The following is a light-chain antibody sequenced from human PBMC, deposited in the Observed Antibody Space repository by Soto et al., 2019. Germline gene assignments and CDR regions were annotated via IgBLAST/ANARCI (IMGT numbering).Light chain of an antibody. CDR1: SSNNGNNN. CDR2: RNG. Sequence: VLTQPLSASGTPGQRVTISCSGSSSNNGNNNVYWYQQHPETAPKLLIYRNGQRPSGVPDRFSGSKSGTSASLAICGLRSEDEADYYCARWDDSLRGYVFGPGTKVTVL. V-gene: IGLV1-47*01. CDR3: ARWDDSLRGYV. J-gene: IGLJ1*01.